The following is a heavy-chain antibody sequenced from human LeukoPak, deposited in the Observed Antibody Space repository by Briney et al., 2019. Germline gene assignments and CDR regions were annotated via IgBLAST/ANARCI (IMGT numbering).Heavy chain of an antibody. Sequence: SETLSLTCTVSSGSISSYYWSWIRQPPGKGLEWIGYIFYSGSTNYNPSLKSRVTISVDTSKNQFSLRLSSVTAADTAIYYCARRKTRGGPIDSWGQGTLVTVSS. CDR1: SGSISSYY. CDR3: ARRKTRGGPIDS. J-gene: IGHJ5*01. D-gene: IGHD3-16*01. V-gene: IGHV4-59*08. CDR2: IFYSGST.